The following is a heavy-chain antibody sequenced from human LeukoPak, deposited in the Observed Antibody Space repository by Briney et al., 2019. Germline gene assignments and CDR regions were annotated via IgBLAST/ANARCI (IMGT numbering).Heavy chain of an antibody. CDR2: IANDGSST. J-gene: IGHJ4*02. D-gene: IGHD4-23*01. V-gene: IGHV3-74*01. Sequence: GGSLRLSCAASGFTFSSYWMNWVRQAPGKGLVWVSRIANDGSSTTYADSVKGRFSISRDNAKNTLYLQMNSLRVEDTAVYYCARGRPHGNDYWGQGTLVTVSS. CDR1: GFTFSSYW. CDR3: ARGRPHGNDY.